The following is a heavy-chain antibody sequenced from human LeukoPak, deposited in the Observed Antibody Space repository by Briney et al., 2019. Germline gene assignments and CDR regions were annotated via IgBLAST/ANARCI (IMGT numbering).Heavy chain of an antibody. V-gene: IGHV3-66*01. CDR3: ARDLSSCSGGSCFYYYYYGMDV. Sequence: PGGSLRLSCAASGFTVSSNYMSWVRQAPGKGLEWVSVIYSGGRTYYADSVKGRFTISRDNSKNTLYLQMNSLRAEDTAVYYCARDLSSCSGGSCFYYYYYGMDVWGQGTTVTVPS. D-gene: IGHD2-15*01. CDR1: GFTVSSNY. J-gene: IGHJ6*02. CDR2: IYSGGRT.